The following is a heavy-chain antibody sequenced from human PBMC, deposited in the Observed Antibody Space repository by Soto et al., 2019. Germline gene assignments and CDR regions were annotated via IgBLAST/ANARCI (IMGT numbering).Heavy chain of an antibody. CDR1: GGSILDSTYY. D-gene: IGHD2-8*02. CDR2: INHSGST. CDR3: ARDKITGLLDY. Sequence: SETLSLTCTVFGGSILDSTYYWAWIRQSPGKGLEWIGEINHSGSTNYNPSLKSRVTISVDTSKNQFSLKLTSVTAADTAVYYCARDKITGLLDYWGQGTLVTVSS. J-gene: IGHJ4*02. V-gene: IGHV4-39*07.